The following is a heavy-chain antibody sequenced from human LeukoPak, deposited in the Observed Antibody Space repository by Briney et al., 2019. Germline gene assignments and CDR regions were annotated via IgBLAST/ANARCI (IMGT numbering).Heavy chain of an antibody. Sequence: SETLSLTCTVSGGSISSSNYYWGWIRQPPGKGLEWIGRIYTTGSTNYNPSLKSRVTISVDTSKNQFSLRLSSVTAADTAVYYCGRFSSAKYCGGDYNDYWGQGTLVTVSS. V-gene: IGHV4-61*02. CDR3: GRFSSAKYCGGDYNDY. J-gene: IGHJ4*02. D-gene: IGHD2-21*01. CDR2: IYTTGST. CDR1: GGSISSSNYY.